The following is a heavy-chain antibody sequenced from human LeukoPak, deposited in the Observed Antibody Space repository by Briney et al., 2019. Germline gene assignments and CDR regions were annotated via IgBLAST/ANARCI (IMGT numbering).Heavy chain of an antibody. CDR3: ATDGAGFDT. Sequence: GGSLRLSCAASGSTFNDYYMSWIRQAPGKGLEWLPYINIGGTNTHYADSVKGRFTISRDNAKKSLYLEMNNLRAEDTAVYYCATDGAGFDTWGQGVLVTVSS. J-gene: IGHJ5*02. CDR2: INIGGTNT. V-gene: IGHV3-11*01. CDR1: GSTFNDYY.